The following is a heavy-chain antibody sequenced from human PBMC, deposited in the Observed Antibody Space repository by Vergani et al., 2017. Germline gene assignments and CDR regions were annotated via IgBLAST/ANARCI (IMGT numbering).Heavy chain of an antibody. Sequence: QVRLQESGPGLVKPSETLSLTCSVSGRSMSGYYWSWSRQPPGKKLEWIGYMYHSGSTNYNPSLGTRVTISGDTSKHQFSLRLNSVTAADTAVYYCGRVADFYGLWSRLLDLWGQGILVTVSS. CDR2: MYHSGST. D-gene: IGHD3-10*01. CDR1: GRSMSGYY. V-gene: IGHV4-59*01. J-gene: IGHJ5*02. CDR3: GRVADFYGLWSRLLDL.